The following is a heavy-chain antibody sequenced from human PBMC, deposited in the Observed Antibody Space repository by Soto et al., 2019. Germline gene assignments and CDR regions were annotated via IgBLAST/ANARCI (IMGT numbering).Heavy chain of an antibody. D-gene: IGHD2-21*01. CDR1: GYTFIHYY. V-gene: IGHV1-46*01. J-gene: IGHJ4*02. CDR3: ARSLLQGDF. CDR2: INPNGGST. Sequence: QVQLVQSGAEVKKPGASVKISCKASGYTFIHYYIHWVRQAPGQGLEWMAIINPNGGSTNYAQKCQGRVPVTSDTSTTTVSMELNSLESDGTAVYFCARSLLQGDFWGQGTLVNFSS.